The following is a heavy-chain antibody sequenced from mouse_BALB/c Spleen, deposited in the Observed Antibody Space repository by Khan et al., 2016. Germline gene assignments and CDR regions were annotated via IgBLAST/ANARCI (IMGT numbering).Heavy chain of an antibody. D-gene: IGHD2-14*01. CDR1: GYSFTGYY. CDR3: ARCSRGTYYYAMDY. Sequence: LVKTGTSVKISCKASGYSFTGYYMHWVKQSHGKSLEWIGYISCYNGATRYNQNFKVKVTFNVDTYSSTAFMQFNNLTSDASAIFYGARCSRGTYYYAMDYWGQGTSVTVSS. J-gene: IGHJ4*01. V-gene: IGHV1S34*01. CDR2: ISCYNGAT.